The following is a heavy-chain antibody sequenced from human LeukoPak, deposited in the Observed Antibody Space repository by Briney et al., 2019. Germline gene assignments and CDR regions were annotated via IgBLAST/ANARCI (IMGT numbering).Heavy chain of an antibody. CDR3: ARDTYYYDSSGYWADY. CDR2: FYHGGST. J-gene: IGHJ4*02. CDR1: GYSISTGYY. V-gene: IGHV4-38-2*02. D-gene: IGHD3-22*01. Sequence: SETLSLTCTVSGYSISTGYYWDWIRQPPGKGLEWIGTFYHGGSTYYNPSLKSRVTISVDTSKNQFSLKLSSVTAADTAVYYCARDTYYYDSSGYWADYWGQGTLVTVSS.